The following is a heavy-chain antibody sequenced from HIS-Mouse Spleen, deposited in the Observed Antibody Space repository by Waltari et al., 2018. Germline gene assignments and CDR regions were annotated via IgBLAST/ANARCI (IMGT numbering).Heavy chain of an antibody. V-gene: IGHV4-39*07. CDR1: GGSISSSSYY. CDR2: IYYSWST. J-gene: IGHJ2*01. CDR3: AREIPYSSSWYDWYFDL. Sequence: QLHLQESGPGLVKPSETLSLTCTVSGGSISSSSYYWGWIRQPPGKGLEWIGSIYYSWSTSYNPALKSRVTISVDTSKNQFSLKLGSVTAADTAVYYCAREIPYSSSWYDWYFDLWGRGTLVTVSS. D-gene: IGHD6-13*01.